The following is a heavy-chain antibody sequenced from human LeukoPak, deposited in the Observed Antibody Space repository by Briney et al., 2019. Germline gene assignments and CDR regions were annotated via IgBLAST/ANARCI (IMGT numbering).Heavy chain of an antibody. CDR2: ISYDGSNK. CDR3: AKGSGYSYGTSDY. D-gene: IGHD5-18*01. V-gene: IGHV3-30*18. CDR1: GFTFSSYG. Sequence: GGSLRLSCAASGFTFSSYGMHWVRQAPGKGLEWVAVISYDGSNKYYADSVKGRFTISRDNSKNTLYLQMNSLRAEDTAVYYCAKGSGYSYGTSDYWGQGTLVTVSS. J-gene: IGHJ4*02.